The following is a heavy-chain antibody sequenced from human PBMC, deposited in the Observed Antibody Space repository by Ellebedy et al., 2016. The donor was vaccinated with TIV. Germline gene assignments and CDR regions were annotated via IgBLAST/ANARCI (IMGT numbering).Heavy chain of an antibody. Sequence: MPSETLSLTCTVSGGSISGYYWSWIRQPPGKGLEWIGEINHSGSTNYNPSLKSRVTISVDTSKNQFSLKLSSVTAADTAVYYCARADYYYGMDVWGQGTTVTVSS. CDR1: GGSISGYY. J-gene: IGHJ6*02. CDR2: INHSGST. V-gene: IGHV4-34*01. CDR3: ARADYYYGMDV.